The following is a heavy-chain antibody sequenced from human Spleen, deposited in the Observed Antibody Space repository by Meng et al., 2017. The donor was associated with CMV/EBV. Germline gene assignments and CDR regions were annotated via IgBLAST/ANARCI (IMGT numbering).Heavy chain of an antibody. Sequence: GGSLRLSCAASGFTFKTYYMHWVRQAPGKGLEWVANIKEDGREKYYVDSVKGRFSISRDNAKNSLYLQMNSLTAEDTTVYFCARMGLLEWLLPYYLDYWGQGTLVTVSS. D-gene: IGHD3-3*01. V-gene: IGHV3-7*01. CDR2: IKEDGREK. CDR1: GFTFKTYY. CDR3: ARMGLLEWLLPYYLDY. J-gene: IGHJ4*02.